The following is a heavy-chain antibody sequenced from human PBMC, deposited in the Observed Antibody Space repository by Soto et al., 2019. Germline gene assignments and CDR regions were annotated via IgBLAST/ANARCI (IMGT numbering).Heavy chain of an antibody. CDR3: AKTFCSSTSCYWADAFDV. J-gene: IGHJ3*01. Sequence: KASETLSLTCAVSGDSISSGYYWGWIRQPPGKGLEWIGSLYHSGDTYYNPSLKSRVTISVDTSKNQFSLKLSSVTATDTAMYYCAKTFCSSTSCYWADAFDVWGQGTMVTVSS. CDR2: LYHSGDT. CDR1: GDSISSGYY. D-gene: IGHD2-2*01. V-gene: IGHV4-38-2*01.